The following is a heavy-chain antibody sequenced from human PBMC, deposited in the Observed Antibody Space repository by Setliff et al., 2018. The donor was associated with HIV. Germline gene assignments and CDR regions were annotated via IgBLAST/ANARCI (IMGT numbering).Heavy chain of an antibody. V-gene: IGHV1-3*01. CDR1: GYTFTNYA. CDR2: INPGNGNT. Sequence: ASVKVSCKASGYTFTNYAIHWVRQAPGQRLEWMGWINPGNGNTKYSQKFQGRVTITRDTSATTAYMELRSLRSDDTAVYYCARASTALTYYGMDVWGQGTTVTVSS. CDR3: ARASTALTYYGMDV. J-gene: IGHJ6*02.